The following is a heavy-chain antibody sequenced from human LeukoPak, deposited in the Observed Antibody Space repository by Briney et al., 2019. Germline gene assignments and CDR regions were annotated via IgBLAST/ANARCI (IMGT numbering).Heavy chain of an antibody. Sequence: AGGSLRLSCAASGFTFSSYSMNWVRQAPGKGLEWVSAISGSGGSTYYADSVKGRFTISRDNSKNTLYLQMNSLRAEDTAVYYCAKDLSDSSLTYWGQGTLVTVSS. D-gene: IGHD6-6*01. V-gene: IGHV3-23*01. CDR3: AKDLSDSSLTY. J-gene: IGHJ4*02. CDR2: ISGSGGST. CDR1: GFTFSSYS.